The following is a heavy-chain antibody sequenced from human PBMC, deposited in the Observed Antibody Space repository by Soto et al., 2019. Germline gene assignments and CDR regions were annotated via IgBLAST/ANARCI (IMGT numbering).Heavy chain of an antibody. D-gene: IGHD3-9*01. CDR3: AKGLSRVPYDALTGPGY. CDR1: GFTFSNYW. V-gene: IGHV3-7*01. Sequence: GGSLRLSCAASGFTFSNYWMSWVRQAPGKGLEWVANIKQDRSEKDYVDSVKGRFTISRDNSKNSLYLQMNSLRVEDTAVYYCAKGLSRVPYDALTGPGYWGQGALVTVSS. CDR2: IKQDRSEK. J-gene: IGHJ4*02.